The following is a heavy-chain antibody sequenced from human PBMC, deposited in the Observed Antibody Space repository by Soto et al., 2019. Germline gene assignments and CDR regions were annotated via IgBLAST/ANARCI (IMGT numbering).Heavy chain of an antibody. CDR1: GGSFSGYY. CDR3: ARGRFLRSSWKIADY. Sequence: QVQLQQWGAGLLKPSETLSLTCAVYGGSFSGYYWSWIRQPPGKGLEWIGEINHSGSTNYNPSLNSRVTISVDTSKNQFSLKLSSVTAADTAVYYCARGRFLRSSWKIADYWGQGTLVTVSS. J-gene: IGHJ4*02. V-gene: IGHV4-34*01. D-gene: IGHD6-13*01. CDR2: INHSGST.